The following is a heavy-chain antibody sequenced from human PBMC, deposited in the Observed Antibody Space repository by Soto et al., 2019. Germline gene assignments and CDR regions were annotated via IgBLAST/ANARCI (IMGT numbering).Heavy chain of an antibody. V-gene: IGHV3-30*18. CDR2: ISYDGSNK. Sequence: QVQLVESGGGVVQPGRSLRLSCAASGFTFSSYGMHWVRQAPGKVLEWVAVISYDGSNKYYADSVKGRFTISRDNSKNTLYLQMNSLRAEDTAVYYCAKDHGCSGGSCYQIYYYYYSGMDVWGQGTTVTVSS. D-gene: IGHD2-15*01. CDR1: GFTFSSYG. CDR3: AKDHGCSGGSCYQIYYYYYSGMDV. J-gene: IGHJ6*02.